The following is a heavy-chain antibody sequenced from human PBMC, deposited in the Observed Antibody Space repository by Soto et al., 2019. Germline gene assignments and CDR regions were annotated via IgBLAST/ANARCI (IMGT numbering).Heavy chain of an antibody. CDR3: AIYTAMEPTFDY. CDR1: GGSISSGDYY. V-gene: IGHV4-30-4*01. D-gene: IGHD5-18*01. J-gene: IGHJ4*02. CDR2: IYYSGST. Sequence: QVQLQESGPGLVKPSQPLSLTCTVSGGSISSGDYYWSWIRQPPGKGLEWIGYIYYSGSTYYNPSLKSRVTISVDTSKNQFSLKLNSVTAADTAVYYCAIYTAMEPTFDYWGQGTLVTVSS.